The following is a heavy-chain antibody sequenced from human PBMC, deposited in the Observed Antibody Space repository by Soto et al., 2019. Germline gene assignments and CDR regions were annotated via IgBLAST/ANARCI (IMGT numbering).Heavy chain of an antibody. CDR3: AKKGSPSGDNKNWYFDL. CDR2: ITGSGTST. CDR1: GFTFSSYA. D-gene: IGHD1-26*01. Sequence: LRLSCAASGFTFSSYAMTWVRQAPGKGLEWISVITGSGTSTYYADSVKGRFTISRDNSKNTLYLQMNSLRAEDTAVYYCAKKGSPSGDNKNWYFDLWGRGTLVTVSS. V-gene: IGHV3-23*01. J-gene: IGHJ2*01.